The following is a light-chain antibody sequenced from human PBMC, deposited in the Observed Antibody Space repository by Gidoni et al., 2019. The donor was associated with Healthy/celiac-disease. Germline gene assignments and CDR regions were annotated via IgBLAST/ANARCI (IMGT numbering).Light chain of an antibody. Sequence: EIVLTQSPATLSLSPGERATLSCRASQSVSSCLAWYQQKPGQAPRLLIYDASNRATGIPARFSGSGSGTDFTLTISSLEPEDFAVYYCQQGYTFGQGTKLEIK. CDR2: DAS. V-gene: IGKV3-11*01. CDR1: QSVSSC. CDR3: QQGYT. J-gene: IGKJ2*01.